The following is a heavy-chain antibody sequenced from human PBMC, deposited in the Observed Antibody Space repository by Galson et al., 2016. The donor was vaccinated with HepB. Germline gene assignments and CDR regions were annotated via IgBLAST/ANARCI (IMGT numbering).Heavy chain of an antibody. CDR1: GYTFNTYG. CDR3: ARGIEGIAVVY. D-gene: IGHD6-19*01. J-gene: IGHJ4*02. CDR2: INIYNGNT. V-gene: IGHV1-18*04. Sequence: SVKVSCKASGYTFNTYGISWVRQAPGQGLEWMGWINIYNGNTNYAQNLQGRVTMSADTSTNTAYMDLRSLRSDDTAVYFCARGIEGIAVVYWGQGTLVTVSS.